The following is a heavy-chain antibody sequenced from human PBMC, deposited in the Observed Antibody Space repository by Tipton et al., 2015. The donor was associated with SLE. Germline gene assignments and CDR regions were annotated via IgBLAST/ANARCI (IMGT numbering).Heavy chain of an antibody. CDR1: GGSISSYY. J-gene: IGHJ4*02. V-gene: IGHV4-59*01. CDR3: ARDSPTVAGTFDS. Sequence: TLSLTCTVSGGSISSYYWSWIRQPPGKGLEWIGYIHYSGITISVDTPKNQFSLKLTSVTAADTAVYYCARDSPTVAGTFDSWGQGTLVIVSA. CDR2: IHYSG. D-gene: IGHD6-19*01.